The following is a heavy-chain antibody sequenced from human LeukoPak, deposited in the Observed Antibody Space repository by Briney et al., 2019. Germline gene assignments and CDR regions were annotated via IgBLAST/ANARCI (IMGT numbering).Heavy chain of an antibody. D-gene: IGHD5-18*01. CDR3: ARDFRNSYGPTSYYFDY. CDR1: GFTFSNYW. J-gene: IGHJ4*02. CDR2: IKQDGSEM. V-gene: IGHV3-7*04. Sequence: GGSLRLSCAASGFTFSNYWMDWVRQAPGKGLEWVANIKQDGSEMYSVDSVKGRFTISRDNAKNSLYLQMNSLRAEDTAVYYCARDFRNSYGPTSYYFDYWGQGTLVTVSS.